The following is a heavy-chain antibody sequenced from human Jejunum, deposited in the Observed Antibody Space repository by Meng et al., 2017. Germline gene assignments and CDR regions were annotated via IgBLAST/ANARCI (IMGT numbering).Heavy chain of an antibody. CDR3: RLAYCVSDCGDY. CDR1: GGSFSTYD. J-gene: IGHJ4*02. Sequence: QVQVQQWGAGLLKPSETLSLTCAFQGGSFSTYDWSWIRQPPGKGLEWLGKIHHSGSINDNPSLKGRATMSVDTSRSQISLKLNSVTAADTAVYYCRLAYCVSDCGDYWGQGTLVTVSS. CDR2: IHHSGSI. V-gene: IGHV4-34*04. D-gene: IGHD2-21*02.